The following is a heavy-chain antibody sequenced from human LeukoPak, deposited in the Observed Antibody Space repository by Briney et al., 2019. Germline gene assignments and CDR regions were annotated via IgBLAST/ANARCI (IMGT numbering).Heavy chain of an antibody. D-gene: IGHD1-26*01. Sequence: GGSLRLSCAASGFTFSDYYMNWVRQAPGKGLEWVSSISSSSSYIYYADSVKGRFTISRDNAKNSLYLQMNSLRAEDTAVYYCARDGWELLGDYFDYWGQGTLVTVSS. CDR3: ARDGWELLGDYFDY. V-gene: IGHV3-21*01. CDR2: ISSSSSYI. J-gene: IGHJ4*02. CDR1: GFTFSDYY.